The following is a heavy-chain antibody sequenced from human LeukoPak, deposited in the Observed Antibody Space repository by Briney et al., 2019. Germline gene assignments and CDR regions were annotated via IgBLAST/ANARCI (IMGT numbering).Heavy chain of an antibody. CDR1: GFTFSDYA. CDR2: ISASGSST. Sequence: GGSLRLSCAASGFTFSDYAMSWVRQAPGKGLEWVSSISASGSSTYYADSVKGRSTISRDNAKNSLYLQMNSLRAEDTAVYYCAELGITMIGGVWGKGTTVTISS. J-gene: IGHJ6*04. CDR3: AELGITMIGGV. V-gene: IGHV3-23*01. D-gene: IGHD3-10*02.